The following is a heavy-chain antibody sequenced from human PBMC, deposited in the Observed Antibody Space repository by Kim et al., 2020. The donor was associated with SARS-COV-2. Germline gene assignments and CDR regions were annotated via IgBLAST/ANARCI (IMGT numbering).Heavy chain of an antibody. V-gene: IGHV3-30*18. D-gene: IGHD3-3*01. Sequence: GGSLRLSCAASGFTFSNYGMHWVRQAPGKGLEWVATISYDGSVKNYADSVKGRFTISRDDSKNTLYLEMNSLRVEDTAVYYCAKGLTILLDYWGHGSLVTVSS. CDR2: ISYDGSVK. J-gene: IGHJ4*01. CDR1: GFTFSNYG. CDR3: AKGLTILLDY.